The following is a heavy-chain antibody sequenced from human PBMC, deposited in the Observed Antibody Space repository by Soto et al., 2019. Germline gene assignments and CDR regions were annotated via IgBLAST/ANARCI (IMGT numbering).Heavy chain of an antibody. D-gene: IGHD1-1*01. CDR2: INSKNGDT. V-gene: IGHV1-2*02. Sequence: ASVKVSCKASGYRFSDHYMHWVRQAPGQGLEWMGWINSKNGDTKYARDFQGSVIMTRDTSINTANMELRSLTSDDTAIYYCARGTGTSWFYLWGQGTLVTVSS. CDR1: GYRFSDHY. J-gene: IGHJ5*02. CDR3: ARGTGTSWFYL.